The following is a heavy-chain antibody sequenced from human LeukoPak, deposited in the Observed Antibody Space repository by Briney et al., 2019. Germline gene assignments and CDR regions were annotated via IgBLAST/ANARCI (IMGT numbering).Heavy chain of an antibody. CDR3: AKQSLYDSSGHFHY. CDR1: GFTFSSYA. J-gene: IGHJ4*02. D-gene: IGHD3-22*01. V-gene: IGHV3-23*01. Sequence: PGGSLRLSCAASGFTFSSYAMTWVRQAPGKGLEWVSTITGGGGYTYYADSVKGRFTISRDNSKNTLFLRMNSLRAEDTAVYFCAKQSLYDSSGHFHYWGQGTLVTVSS. CDR2: ITGGGGYT.